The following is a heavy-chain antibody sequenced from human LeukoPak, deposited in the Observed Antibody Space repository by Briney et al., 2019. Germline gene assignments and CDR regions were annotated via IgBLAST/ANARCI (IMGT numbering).Heavy chain of an antibody. CDR2: ISTYNGNT. D-gene: IGHD5-12*01. V-gene: IGHV1-18*01. Sequence: ASVKVSCKASGYTFTSYGISWVRQAPGQGLEWMGWISTYNGNTNSAQKFQGRVTMTTDTSTSTAYMDLRSLRPDDTAVYYCATFSYGGSEEDFDYWGQGTLVTVSS. J-gene: IGHJ4*02. CDR1: GYTFTSYG. CDR3: ATFSYGGSEEDFDY.